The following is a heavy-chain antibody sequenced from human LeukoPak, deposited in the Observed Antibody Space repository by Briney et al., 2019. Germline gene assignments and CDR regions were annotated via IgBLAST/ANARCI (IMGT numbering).Heavy chain of an antibody. J-gene: IGHJ4*02. CDR1: GFTFNNYG. CDR2: ISGSGINT. V-gene: IGHV3-23*01. Sequence: GGTLRLSCAVSGFTFNNYGMSWVRQAPGKGLEWVSAISGSGINTYYADSVKGRFTISRDNSKNTLYLQMNSLRAEDTALYYCAREANPSYFDYWGQGTLVTVSS. CDR3: AREANPSYFDY.